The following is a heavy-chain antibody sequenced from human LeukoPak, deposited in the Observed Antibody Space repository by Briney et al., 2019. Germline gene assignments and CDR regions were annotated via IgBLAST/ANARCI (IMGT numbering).Heavy chain of an antibody. CDR2: ISSSSSTI. D-gene: IGHD3-16*02. CDR3: ASPAWGTFGGVIA. Sequence: GGSLRRSCAASGFTFSSYSMNWVRQAPGKGLEWVSYISSSSSTIYYAEYVKGRFTISRANAKKSLYLQMNSLRAENTAVYYCASPAWGTFGGVIAWGQGTLVTVSS. CDR1: GFTFSSYS. J-gene: IGHJ5*02. V-gene: IGHV3-48*01.